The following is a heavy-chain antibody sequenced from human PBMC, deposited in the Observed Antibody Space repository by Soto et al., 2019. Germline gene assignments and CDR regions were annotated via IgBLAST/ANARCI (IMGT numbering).Heavy chain of an antibody. CDR2: ISSTTNYI. V-gene: IGHV3-21*06. J-gene: IGHJ4*02. CDR3: VRESEDLTSNFDY. Sequence: GGSLRLSCAASGFTFTRYSMNWVRQAPGKGLEWVSSISSTTNYIYYGDSMKGRFTISRDNAKNSLYLEMNSLRAEDTAVYYCVRESEDLTSNFDYWGQGTLVTVSS. CDR1: GFTFTRYS.